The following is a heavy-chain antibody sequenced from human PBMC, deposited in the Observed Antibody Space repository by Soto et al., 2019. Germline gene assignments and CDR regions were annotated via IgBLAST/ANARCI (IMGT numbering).Heavy chain of an antibody. J-gene: IGHJ4*02. CDR3: AKDQDNVLMVYEGYFDY. D-gene: IGHD2-8*01. V-gene: IGHV3-23*01. CDR1: GFTFSSYA. Sequence: GGSLRLSCAASGFTFSSYAMSWVRQAPGKGLEWVSAISGSGGSTYYADSVKGRFTISRDNSKNTLYLQMNSLRAEDTAVYYCAKDQDNVLMVYEGYFDYWGQGTLVTVSS. CDR2: ISGSGGST.